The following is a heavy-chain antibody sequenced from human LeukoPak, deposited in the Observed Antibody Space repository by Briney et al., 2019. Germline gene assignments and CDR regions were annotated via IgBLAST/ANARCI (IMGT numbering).Heavy chain of an antibody. V-gene: IGHV4-59*01. CDR1: GGSISSYY. CDR2: IYYSGST. J-gene: IGHJ6*03. CDR3: ARGPFDGPHYYYYMDV. D-gene: IGHD4-17*01. Sequence: SETLSLTCTVSGGSISSYYWSWIRQPPGKGLEWIGYIYYSGSTNYNPSLKSRVTISVDTSKNQFSLKLSSVTAADTAVYYCARGPFDGPHYYYYMDVWGKGTTVTVFS.